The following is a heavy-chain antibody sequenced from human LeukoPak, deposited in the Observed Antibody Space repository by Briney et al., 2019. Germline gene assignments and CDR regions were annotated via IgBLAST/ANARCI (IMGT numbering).Heavy chain of an antibody. CDR2: ISSSSSYI. Sequence: PGGSLRLSCAASGFTFSSYSMNWVRQAPGKGLEWVSSISSSSSYIYYADSVEGRFTISRDNAKNSLYLQMHSLRAEDTAVYYCARDAGSGDDAFDIWGQGTMVTVSS. CDR1: GFTFSSYS. CDR3: ARDAGSGDDAFDI. V-gene: IGHV3-21*01. D-gene: IGHD2-15*01. J-gene: IGHJ3*02.